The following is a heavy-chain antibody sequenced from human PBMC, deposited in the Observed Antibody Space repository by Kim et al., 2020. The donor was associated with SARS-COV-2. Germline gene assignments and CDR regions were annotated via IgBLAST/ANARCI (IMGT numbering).Heavy chain of an antibody. Sequence: SETLSLTCTVSGGSISSGSYYWSWIRQPAGKGLEWIGRIYTSGSTNYNPSLKSRVTISVDTSKNQFSLKLSSVTAADTAVYYCARETSYDSSEGAGVPYMDVWGQGTTVTVSS. CDR2: IYTSGST. J-gene: IGHJ6*02. CDR1: GGSISSGSYY. V-gene: IGHV4-61*02. CDR3: ARETSYDSSEGAGVPYMDV. D-gene: IGHD3-22*01.